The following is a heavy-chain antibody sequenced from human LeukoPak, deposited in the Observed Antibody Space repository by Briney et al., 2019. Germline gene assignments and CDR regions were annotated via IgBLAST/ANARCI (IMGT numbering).Heavy chain of an antibody. Sequence: ASVKVSCKASGYTFTGYWMHWVRQGPGQGLEWMGWINPNSGSTNYAHNFQGRVTMTRDTSISTAYMELSSLRSDDTAVYYCAGAPYYYGGSGFSWGLNSWGQGTLVTVSS. D-gene: IGHD3-22*01. CDR2: INPNSGST. V-gene: IGHV1-2*02. CDR1: GYTFTGYW. J-gene: IGHJ4*02. CDR3: AGAPYYYGGSGFSWGLNS.